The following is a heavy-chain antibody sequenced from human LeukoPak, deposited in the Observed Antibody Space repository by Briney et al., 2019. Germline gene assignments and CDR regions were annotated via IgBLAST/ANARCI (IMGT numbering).Heavy chain of an antibody. D-gene: IGHD2/OR15-2a*01. CDR2: TSGSGGST. Sequence: GGSLSLSCAASGFTFASYAMSWVRPAPAKGLEWVSTTSGSGGSTYYADSVKGRFTISRDNSKNTLYLQMTSLRAEDTAVYYCARDLSVFGLSYFDYWGQGTLVTVSS. J-gene: IGHJ4*02. CDR3: ARDLSVFGLSYFDY. CDR1: GFTFASYA. V-gene: IGHV3-23*01.